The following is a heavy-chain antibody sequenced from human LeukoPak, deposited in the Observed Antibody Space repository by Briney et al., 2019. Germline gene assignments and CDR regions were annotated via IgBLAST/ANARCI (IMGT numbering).Heavy chain of an antibody. D-gene: IGHD2-15*01. CDR2: IIPIFGTA. V-gene: IGHV1-69*06. Sequence: SVKVSCKASGYTFTGYYMHWVRQAPGQGLQWMGGIIPIFGTANYAQKFQGRVTITADKSTSTAYMELSSLRSEDTAVYYCARGRGGKYCSGGSCYSYDYYYYYMDVWGKGTTVTVSS. J-gene: IGHJ6*03. CDR1: GYTFTGYY. CDR3: ARGRGGKYCSGGSCYSYDYYYYYMDV.